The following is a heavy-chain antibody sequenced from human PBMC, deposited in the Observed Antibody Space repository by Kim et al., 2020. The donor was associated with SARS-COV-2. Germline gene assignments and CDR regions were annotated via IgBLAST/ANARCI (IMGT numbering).Heavy chain of an antibody. CDR3: ARTVLWFGDPYGMDV. D-gene: IGHD3-10*01. J-gene: IGHJ6*02. CDR2: ISSSGSTI. Sequence: GGSLRLSCAASGFTFSSYEMNWVRQAPGKGLEWVSYISSSGSTIYYADSVKGRFTISRVNAKNSLYLQMNSLRAEDTAVYYCARTVLWFGDPYGMDVWGQGTTVTVSS. CDR1: GFTFSSYE. V-gene: IGHV3-48*03.